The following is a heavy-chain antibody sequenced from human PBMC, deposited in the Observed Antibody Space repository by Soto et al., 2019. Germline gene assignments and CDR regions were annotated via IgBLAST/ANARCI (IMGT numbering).Heavy chain of an antibody. D-gene: IGHD1-26*01. V-gene: IGHV4-59*01. J-gene: IGHJ5*02. Sequence: SETLSLTCTVSGASISTYYWSWIRQPPGKGLEWIGYIYYSGSTNYNPSLKSRVTRSVDTSKNQFSLKLSSVIAADTAVFYCARMGGGNYYNWFNPWGQGTLVTVSS. CDR3: ARMGGGNYYNWFNP. CDR2: IYYSGST. CDR1: GASISTYY.